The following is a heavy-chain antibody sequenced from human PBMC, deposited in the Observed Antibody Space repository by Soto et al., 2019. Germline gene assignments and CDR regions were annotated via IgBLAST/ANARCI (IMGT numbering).Heavy chain of an antibody. J-gene: IGHJ4*02. V-gene: IGHV3-23*01. CDR3: AKEGLGRPTFDC. CDR1: GFTFSSYV. D-gene: IGHD3-10*01. CDR2: ITTSGGST. Sequence: EVQLLESGGGLVQPGGSLRLSCAASGFTFSSYVLSWVRQAPGKGLECVSAITTSGGSTYYADSVKGRFTISRENSKNTLYLQMNSLRDDDTAVYYCAKEGLGRPTFDCWGQGTLVTVSS.